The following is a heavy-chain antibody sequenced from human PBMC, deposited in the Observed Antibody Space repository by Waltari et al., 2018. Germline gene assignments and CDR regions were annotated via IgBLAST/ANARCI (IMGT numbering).Heavy chain of an antibody. D-gene: IGHD6-6*01. J-gene: IGHJ4*02. Sequence: QVQLVQSGTEVRKPGSSVKISCKASGDTFNSYSIHWVRQARGQGLEWMGGIVAMMYTVHTAQRFRGRITIAADEPTLTASMELSSLTSDDTATYYCVRDSPSSSHFDYWGQGTLVTVSS. V-gene: IGHV1-69*01. CDR1: GDTFNSYS. CDR2: IVAMMYTV. CDR3: VRDSPSSSHFDY.